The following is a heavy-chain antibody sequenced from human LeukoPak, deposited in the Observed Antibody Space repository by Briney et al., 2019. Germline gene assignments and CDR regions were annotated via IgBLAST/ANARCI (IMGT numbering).Heavy chain of an antibody. V-gene: IGHV3-72*01. CDR2: IRSKANSYTT. D-gene: IGHD1-1*01. J-gene: IGHJ3*01. CDR3: LAGLTGGSNDFDV. CDR1: GFTLRDHY. Sequence: GGSLRLSGAAPGFTLRDHYRDWVRQAPGKGREGVARIRSKANSYTTEYAASVKGRFTISRDDSKKSLYLQMNSLKTEDTAVYYCLAGLTGGSNDFDVWGQGTMVTVSS.